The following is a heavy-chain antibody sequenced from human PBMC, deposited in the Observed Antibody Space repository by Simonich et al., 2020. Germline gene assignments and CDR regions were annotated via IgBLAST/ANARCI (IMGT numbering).Heavy chain of an antibody. J-gene: IGHJ6*03. CDR2: INHNSGGT. V-gene: IGHV1-2*02. CDR3: ARGALTGDYYYMDV. Sequence: QVQLVQSGAEVKKPGASVKVSCKASGYTFTGYYMHWVRQAPGQGLEWRGWINHNSGGTNYAQKFQGRVTRTRDTSISTAYMELSRLRSDDTAVYYCARGALTGDYYYMDVWGKGTTVTVSS. CDR1: GYTFTGYY. D-gene: IGHD7-27*01.